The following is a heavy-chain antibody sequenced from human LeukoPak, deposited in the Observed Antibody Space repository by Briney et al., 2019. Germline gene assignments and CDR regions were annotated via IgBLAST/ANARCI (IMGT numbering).Heavy chain of an antibody. CDR1: GGSFSGYY. CDR2: INHSGST. Sequence: PSETLSLTCAVYGGSFSGYYWSWIRQPPGKGLGWSGEINHSGSTNYIPSLKSRVTISVDTSKNQLSLKLSSVTAADTAVYYCARRRGPFYSGSGSSYYYMDVWGKGTTVTVSS. D-gene: IGHD3-10*01. J-gene: IGHJ6*03. CDR3: ARRRGPFYSGSGSSYYYMDV. V-gene: IGHV4-34*01.